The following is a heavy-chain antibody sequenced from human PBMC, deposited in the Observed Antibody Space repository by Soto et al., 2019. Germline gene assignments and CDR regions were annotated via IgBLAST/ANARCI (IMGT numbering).Heavy chain of an antibody. D-gene: IGHD6-13*01. CDR3: ARVIAAADTTLNGAAFDI. CDR2: INTIFGTA. CDR1: GGTFSSYA. J-gene: IGHJ3*02. V-gene: IGHV1-69*01. Sequence: QVQLVQSGAEVKKPGSSVKVSCKDSGGTFSSYAISWVRQAPGQGLEWMGGINTIFGTANYAQKIQGRVTIPADESTSTAYMELSSLRSEDTAVYYCARVIAAADTTLNGAAFDIWGQGTMVTGSS.